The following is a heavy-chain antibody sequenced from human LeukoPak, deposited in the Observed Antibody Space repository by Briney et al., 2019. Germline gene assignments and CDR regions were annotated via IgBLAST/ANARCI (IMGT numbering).Heavy chain of an antibody. D-gene: IGHD5-18*01. V-gene: IGHV3-74*01. Sequence: PGGSLRLSCAASGFTFSSYWMHWVRQAPGKGLVWVSRINSDGSSTSYADSVKGRFTISRDNAKYTLYLQMNSLRAEDTAVYYCARSEGTTWIQLWSPFDYWGQGTLVTVSS. CDR1: GFTFSSYW. J-gene: IGHJ4*02. CDR3: ARSEGTTWIQLWSPFDY. CDR2: INSDGSST.